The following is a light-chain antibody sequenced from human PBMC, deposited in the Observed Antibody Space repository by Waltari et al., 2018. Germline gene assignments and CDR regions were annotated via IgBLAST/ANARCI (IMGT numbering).Light chain of an antibody. CDR3: LSYASSITFV. J-gene: IGLJ2*01. V-gene: IGLV2-23*02. CDR2: EVP. Sequence: QPALTQPASVSGSPGQSISISCTGTSNDIGNSNHVCWYQQHPGKVPKLIIFEVPKRPSGISDRFSGSKSGDPASLTISGLQAEDEADYYCLSYASSITFVFGGGTKLSVL. CDR1: SNDIGNSNH.